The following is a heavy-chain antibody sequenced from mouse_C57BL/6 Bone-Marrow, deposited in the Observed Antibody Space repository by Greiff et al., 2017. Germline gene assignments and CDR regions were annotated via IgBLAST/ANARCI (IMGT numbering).Heavy chain of an antibody. V-gene: IGHV5-4*01. CDR1: GFTFSSYA. Sequence: DVMLVESGGGLVKPGGSLKLSCAASGFTFSSYAMSWVRQTPEKRLELVATISDGGSYTYYPDNVKRRFTISRDNAKNNLYLQMSHLKSEDTAMYYCAREGELVDYWGQGTTLTVSS. D-gene: IGHD4-1*01. CDR3: AREGELVDY. CDR2: ISDGGSYT. J-gene: IGHJ2*01.